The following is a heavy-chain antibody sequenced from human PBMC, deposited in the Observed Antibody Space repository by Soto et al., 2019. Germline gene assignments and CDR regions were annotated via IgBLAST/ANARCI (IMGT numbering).Heavy chain of an antibody. CDR2: IHNSGSP. V-gene: IGHV4-30-4*01. CDR3: ARGEVRVPVAI. J-gene: IGHJ3*02. CDR1: GGAMNRHAYY. Sequence: QQQLQESVQGLVKPAQTISLTCTVSGGAMNRHAYYWSWIRQPPGTRLEWIGYIHNSGSPYYNPSIRSRLTISSDMSKTQFSLRLNSVTVAYTARFFCARGEVRVPVAIWGQGPKVSVSS. D-gene: IGHD1-26*01.